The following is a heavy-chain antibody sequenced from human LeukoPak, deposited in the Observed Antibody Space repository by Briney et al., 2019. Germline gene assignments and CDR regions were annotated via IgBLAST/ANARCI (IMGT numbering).Heavy chain of an antibody. V-gene: IGHV3-7*01. Sequence: GGSLRLSCVASAFTFSSYSMNWVRQAPGKGLEWVANIKQDGSEKYYVDSVKGRFTISRDNAKNSLYLQMNSLRAEDTAVYYCARDRISGGSYYFDYWGQGTLVTVSS. CDR3: ARDRISGGSYYFDY. J-gene: IGHJ4*02. CDR2: IKQDGSEK. CDR1: AFTFSSYS. D-gene: IGHD2-15*01.